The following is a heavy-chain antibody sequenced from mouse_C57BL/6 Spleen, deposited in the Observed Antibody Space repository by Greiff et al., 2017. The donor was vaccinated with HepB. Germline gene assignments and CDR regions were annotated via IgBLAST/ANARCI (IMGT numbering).Heavy chain of an antibody. CDR2: IWSDGST. V-gene: IGHV2-6*03. CDR1: GFSLTSYG. Sequence: VKLMESGPGLVAPSQSLSITCTVSGFSLTSYGVHWVRQPPGKGLEWLVVIWSDGSTTYNSAHKSSLSISKNNSKSQVFLKMNSLQTDDTAMYYCARGYYGSSYWYFDVWGTGTTVTVSS. CDR3: ARGYYGSSYWYFDV. J-gene: IGHJ1*03. D-gene: IGHD1-1*01.